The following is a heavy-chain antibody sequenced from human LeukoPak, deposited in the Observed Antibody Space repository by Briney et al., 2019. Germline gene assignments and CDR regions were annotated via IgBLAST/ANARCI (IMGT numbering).Heavy chain of an antibody. J-gene: IGHJ6*02. CDR1: GFTFSRYA. D-gene: IGHD1-26*01. CDR3: AKGGTESYHYYGMDV. CDR2: CSGSGGIT. Sequence: GSLRLSCEASGFTFSRYAMIWVRQPPGKGLEWVSGCSGSGGITSYADSVKGRFTISRDNSKNTLYLQMKSLRAEDTALYYCAKGGTESYHYYGMDVWGQGTTVTVSS. V-gene: IGHV3-23*01.